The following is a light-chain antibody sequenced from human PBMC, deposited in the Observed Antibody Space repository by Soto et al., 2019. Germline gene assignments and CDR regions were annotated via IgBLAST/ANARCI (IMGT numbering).Light chain of an antibody. V-gene: IGKV3-20*01. CDR2: RTS. J-gene: IGKJ5*01. CDR3: QQFGSSVT. Sequence: EIVLTQSPGTLSLSPGERATLYCRASQSVSSTYLAWYQQKPGQAPRLLIYRTSTRATGIPDRFSGSGSGTDFTLTISRLEPEDFAVYYCQQFGSSVTFGQGTRLEIK. CDR1: QSVSSTY.